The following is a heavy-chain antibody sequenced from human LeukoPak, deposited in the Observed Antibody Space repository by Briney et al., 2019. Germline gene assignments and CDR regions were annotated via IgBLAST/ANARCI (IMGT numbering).Heavy chain of an antibody. D-gene: IGHD2-15*01. J-gene: IGHJ5*02. V-gene: IGHV4-61*02. Sequence: SQTLSLTCTVSGDSISSGRYFWNRIRQPAGKTLEGIGRIYTTGNTDYNPSLRGRFTISVDTSKNQFSLKLSSVTAADTAVYYCARPWGYCSGGSCYNWFDPWGQGTLVTVSS. CDR2: IYTTGNT. CDR3: ARPWGYCSGGSCYNWFDP. CDR1: GDSISSGRYF.